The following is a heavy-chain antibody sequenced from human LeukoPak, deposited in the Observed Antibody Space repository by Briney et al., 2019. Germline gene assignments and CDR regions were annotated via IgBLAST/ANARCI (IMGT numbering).Heavy chain of an antibody. V-gene: IGHV4-4*02. D-gene: IGHD3-10*01. Sequence: SGTLSLTCAVSGGSISSSNWWSWVRQPPGKGLEWIGEIYHSGSTNYNPSLKSRVTISVDKSKNQFSLKLSSVTAADTAVYYCASSFYGSGSSGPSWFDPWGQGTLVTVSS. CDR1: GGSISSSNW. CDR3: ASSFYGSGSSGPSWFDP. CDR2: IYHSGST. J-gene: IGHJ5*02.